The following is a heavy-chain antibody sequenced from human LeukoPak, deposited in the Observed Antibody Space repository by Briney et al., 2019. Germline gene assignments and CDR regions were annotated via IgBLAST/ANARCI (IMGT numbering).Heavy chain of an antibody. CDR3: ARDKKRSWLSGCYFDY. CDR1: GFTFSSYW. V-gene: IGHV3-74*01. Sequence: GGSLRLSCAASGFTFSSYWMHWVRQAPGKGLVWVSRINSDGSSTSYADSVKGRFTISRDNAKNTLYLQMSSLRAEDTAVYYCARDKKRSWLSGCYFDYWGQGTLVTVSS. J-gene: IGHJ4*02. CDR2: INSDGSST. D-gene: IGHD5-24*01.